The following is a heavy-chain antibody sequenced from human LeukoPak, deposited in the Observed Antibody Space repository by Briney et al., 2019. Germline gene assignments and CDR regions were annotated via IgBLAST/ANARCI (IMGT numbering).Heavy chain of an antibody. CDR2: IIPIFGTA. CDR3: ARARIAAAGDYFDY. V-gene: IGHV1-69*06. J-gene: IGHJ4*02. D-gene: IGHD6-13*01. Sequence: ALVKVSCKASGGTFSSYAISWVRQAPGQGLEWMGGIIPIFGTANYAQKFQGRVTITADKSTSTAYMELSSLRSEDTAVYYCARARIAAAGDYFDYWGQGTLVTVSS. CDR1: GGTFSSYA.